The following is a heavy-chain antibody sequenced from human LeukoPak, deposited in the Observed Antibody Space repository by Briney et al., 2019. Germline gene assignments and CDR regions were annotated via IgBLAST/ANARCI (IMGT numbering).Heavy chain of an antibody. D-gene: IGHD2-8*01. CDR3: ARVGGGIVLDY. Sequence: PSETLSLTCTVSGGSISSYYWSWIRQPPGKGLEWIGYIYYSGSTNYNPSLKSRVTISVDTSKNQFSLKLSSVTAADTAVYYCARVGGGIVLDYWGQGTLVTVSS. J-gene: IGHJ4*02. CDR2: IYYSGST. CDR1: GGSISSYY. V-gene: IGHV4-59*01.